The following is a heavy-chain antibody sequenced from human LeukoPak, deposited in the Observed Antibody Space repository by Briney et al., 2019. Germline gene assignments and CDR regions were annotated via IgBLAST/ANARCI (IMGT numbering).Heavy chain of an antibody. Sequence: SETLALTCTVSGGSISSYYWSWIRQPAGEGLEWIGRIYTSGSTNYNPSLKSRVTMSVDTSKNQFSLKLSSVTAADTAVYYCANAPYGSGSYVLSGFDPWGQGTLVTVSS. CDR2: IYTSGST. CDR3: ANAPYGSGSYVLSGFDP. J-gene: IGHJ5*02. V-gene: IGHV4-4*07. D-gene: IGHD3-10*01. CDR1: GGSISSYY.